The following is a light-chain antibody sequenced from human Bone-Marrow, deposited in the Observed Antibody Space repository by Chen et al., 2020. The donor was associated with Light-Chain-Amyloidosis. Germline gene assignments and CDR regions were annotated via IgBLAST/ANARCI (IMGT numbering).Light chain of an antibody. CDR2: RDT. J-gene: IGLJ2*01. CDR1: ELPTKY. Sequence: SFELTQPPSVAVSPGQTATTTCSGDELPTKYAYWYQQKPGQAPVLGIHRDTERPSGISERFSGSSSGTTATLTISGVQAEDEADYHCQSADSSGTYEVIFGGGTKLTVL. V-gene: IGLV3-25*03. CDR3: QSADSSGTYEVI.